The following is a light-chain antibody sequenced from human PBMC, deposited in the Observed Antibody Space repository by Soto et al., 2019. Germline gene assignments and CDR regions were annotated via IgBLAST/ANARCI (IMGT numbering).Light chain of an antibody. Sequence: QSVLTQPPSVSGAPGQRVTVSCTRSSSNIGAGHHVHWYQQLPGTAPKLLIYNNDNRPSGVPDRFSGSKSGTSASLAISGLQAEDEAEYYCQSYDTSLSDVLFGGGTKVTVL. J-gene: IGLJ2*01. V-gene: IGLV1-40*01. CDR1: SSNIGAGHH. CDR2: NND. CDR3: QSYDTSLSDVL.